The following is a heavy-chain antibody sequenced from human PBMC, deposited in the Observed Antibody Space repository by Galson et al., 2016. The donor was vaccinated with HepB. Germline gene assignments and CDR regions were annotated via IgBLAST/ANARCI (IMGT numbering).Heavy chain of an antibody. CDR2: IIPIFGTA. V-gene: IGHV1-69*13. D-gene: IGHD3-22*01. CDR1: GGTFSNYA. Sequence: SVKVSCKASGGTFSNYAISWVRQAPGQGLEWMGGIIPIFGTANYAQNFQGRVTITADESTSTAYMELSSLRSEDTAVYYCASRAGDYYANSGYYYYYNYGMDVWGQGTTVTVSS. J-gene: IGHJ6*02. CDR3: ASRAGDYYANSGYYYYYNYGMDV.